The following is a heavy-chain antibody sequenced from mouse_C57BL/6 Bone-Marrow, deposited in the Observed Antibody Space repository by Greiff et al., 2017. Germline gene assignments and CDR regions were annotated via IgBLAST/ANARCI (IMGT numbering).Heavy chain of an antibody. CDR1: GFNIKDDY. CDR2: IDPENGDT. D-gene: IGHD1-1*01. CDR3: TSTTVVATPYYFDY. Sequence: VQLQQSGAELVRPGASVKLSCTASGFNIKDDYMHWVKQRPEQGLEWIGWIDPENGDTEYASKFQGKATITADTSSNTDYLQLSSLTSEDTAVYYCTSTTVVATPYYFDYWGQGTTLTVSS. V-gene: IGHV14-4*01. J-gene: IGHJ2*01.